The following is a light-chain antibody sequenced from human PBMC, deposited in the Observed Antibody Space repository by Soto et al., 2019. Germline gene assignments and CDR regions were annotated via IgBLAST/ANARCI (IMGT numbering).Light chain of an antibody. CDR1: QYINDY. CDR3: QQMYNIPRT. V-gene: IGKV1-39*01. J-gene: IGKJ1*01. Sequence: DIQLTQSPSSLSASVGDRVTVTCRASQYINDYLNWYQQKPGKAPRLLIYSASTLHTWVSSTFSGSGSGTEFTLTITSLQPEDVATYYCQQMYNIPRTFGQGTRVEL. CDR2: SAS.